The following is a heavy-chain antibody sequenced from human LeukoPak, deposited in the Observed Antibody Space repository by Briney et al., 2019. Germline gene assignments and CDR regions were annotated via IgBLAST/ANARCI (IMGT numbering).Heavy chain of an antibody. CDR3: AREKFVFIAAAGAFDY. Sequence: SQTLSLTCAISGDSVSSNSAAWNWIRQSPSRGLEWLGRTYYRSKWYNDYAVSVKSRITINSDTSKNQFSLQLNSVTPEDTAAYYCAREKFVFIAAAGAFDYWGQGTLVTVSP. D-gene: IGHD6-13*01. CDR1: GDSVSSNSAA. J-gene: IGHJ4*02. V-gene: IGHV6-1*01. CDR2: TYYRSKWYN.